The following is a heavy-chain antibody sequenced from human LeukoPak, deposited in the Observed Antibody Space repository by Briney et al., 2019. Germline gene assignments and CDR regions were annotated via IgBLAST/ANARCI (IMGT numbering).Heavy chain of an antibody. Sequence: SETLSLTCTVSGDSISSYYWSWLRQPAGKGLEWIGRIYSTGSTNYNPSLKSRVTMSVDTSKNQFSLKLSSVSAADTAVYYCARPRSITMIVVAKQTAHDAFDIWGQGTMVTVSS. CDR1: GDSISSYY. CDR2: IYSTGST. D-gene: IGHD3-22*01. J-gene: IGHJ3*02. CDR3: ARPRSITMIVVAKQTAHDAFDI. V-gene: IGHV4-4*07.